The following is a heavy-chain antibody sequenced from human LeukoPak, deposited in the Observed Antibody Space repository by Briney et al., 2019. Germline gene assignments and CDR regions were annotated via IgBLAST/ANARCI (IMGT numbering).Heavy chain of an antibody. D-gene: IGHD3-22*01. Sequence: GGSLRLSCAASGFTFDDYAMHWVRQAPGKGLEWVSGISWNSGSIVYADSVKGRFTISRDNAKNSVYLQMNSLRAEDMALYYCAKDMGSGDYDSSGYFGFDYWGQGTLVTVSS. CDR2: ISWNSGSI. CDR3: AKDMGSGDYDSSGYFGFDY. J-gene: IGHJ4*02. CDR1: GFTFDDYA. V-gene: IGHV3-9*03.